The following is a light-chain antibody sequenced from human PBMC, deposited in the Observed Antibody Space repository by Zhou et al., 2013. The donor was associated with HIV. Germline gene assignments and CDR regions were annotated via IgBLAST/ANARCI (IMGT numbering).Light chain of an antibody. J-gene: IGKJ5*01. CDR3: QHYVSSPIT. CDR1: QIITNNQ. Sequence: ETVLTQSPDTLSLSPGERATLSCRASQIITNNQLAWYQQKAGQAPRLLIYGSSGRATGIPDRFSGSGSGTDFTLTISRLEPEDYAVYYCQHYVSSPITFGQGTRLEIK. CDR2: GSS. V-gene: IGKV3-20*01.